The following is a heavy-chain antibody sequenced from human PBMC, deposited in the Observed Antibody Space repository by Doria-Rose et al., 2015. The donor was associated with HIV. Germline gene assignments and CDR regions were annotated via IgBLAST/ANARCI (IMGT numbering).Heavy chain of an antibody. D-gene: IGHD6-13*01. CDR3: ARIKSSRWYHKYYFDF. Sequence: QITLKESGPVLVKPTETLTLTCTVSGVSLSSPGMGVSWIRQPPGKALEWLANIFSDDERSYKTSLKSRLTISRCNSKSQVVLTMTDMDPVDTATYYCARIKSSRWYHKYYFDFWGQGTLVIVSA. J-gene: IGHJ4*02. V-gene: IGHV2-26*01. CDR1: GVSLSSPGMG. CDR2: IFSDDER.